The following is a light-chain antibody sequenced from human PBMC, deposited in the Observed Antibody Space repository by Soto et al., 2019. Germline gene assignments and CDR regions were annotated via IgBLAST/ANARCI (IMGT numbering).Light chain of an antibody. CDR2: ENN. CDR3: GTWDSSLNCYV. V-gene: IGLV1-51*02. CDR1: SYNIGNNY. J-gene: IGLJ1*01. Sequence: QSVLTQPPSVSAAPGQKVTISCSGSSYNIGNNYGSWYQQLPGTAPKLLIYENNKRPSGIPDRFSGSKSGTSATLGITGLQTGDEADYYCGTWDSSLNCYVFGTGTKLTVL.